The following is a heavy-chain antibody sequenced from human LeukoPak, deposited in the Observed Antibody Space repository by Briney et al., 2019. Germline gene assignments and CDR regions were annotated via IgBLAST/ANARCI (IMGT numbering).Heavy chain of an antibody. D-gene: IGHD4-17*01. CDR2: LSSSGAYM. CDR1: GFTFRSYG. CDR3: AREDYSDLYFDY. J-gene: IGHJ4*02. Sequence: GGSLRLSRAASGFTFRSYGMSWVPQAPGKGLEWVSSLSSSGAYMYYADSVKGRFTISRDNAKNSLYLQMSSLRAEDTAIYYCAREDYSDLYFDYWGQGTLVSVSS. V-gene: IGHV3-21*01.